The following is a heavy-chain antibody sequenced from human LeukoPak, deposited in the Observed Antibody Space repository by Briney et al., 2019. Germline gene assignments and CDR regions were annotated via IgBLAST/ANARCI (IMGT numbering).Heavy chain of an antibody. V-gene: IGHV4-38-2*01. CDR1: GYSISSGFS. J-gene: IGHJ4*02. CDR2: ISHTGSA. D-gene: IGHD2-15*01. Sequence: PSETLSLTCAVSGYSISSGFSWGWIRQPPGKGLEWIGTISHTGSAYHNPSFKSRVTISVDTSKNQFSLKLTSVTATDTAIYYCARGGRLMVAASHFDYWGQGMLVIVSS. CDR3: ARGGRLMVAASHFDY.